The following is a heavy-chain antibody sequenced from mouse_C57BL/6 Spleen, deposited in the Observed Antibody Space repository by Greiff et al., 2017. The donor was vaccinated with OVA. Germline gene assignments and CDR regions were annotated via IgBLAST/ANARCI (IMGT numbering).Heavy chain of an antibody. V-gene: IGHV1-52*01. D-gene: IGHD3-2*02. CDR3: ARWSSGYVGY. Sequence: QVQLQQPGAELVRPGSSVKLSCKASGYTFTSYWMHWVKQRPIHGLEWIGNIDPSDSETHYNQKFKDKATLTVDKSSSTAYMQLSSLTSEDSAVYYCARWSSGYVGYWGQGTTLTVSS. J-gene: IGHJ2*01. CDR2: IDPSDSET. CDR1: GYTFTSYW.